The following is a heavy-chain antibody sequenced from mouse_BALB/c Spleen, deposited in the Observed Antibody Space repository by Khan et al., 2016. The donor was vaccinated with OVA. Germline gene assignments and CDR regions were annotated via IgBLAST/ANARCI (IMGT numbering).Heavy chain of an antibody. CDR3: VRDGAYHRNDGWFAY. CDR1: GYTFTSYT. J-gene: IGHJ3*01. CDR2: INPSNGYT. Sequence: VQLQQSGAELARPGASVKMSCKASGYTFTSYTIHWIKERPGQGLEWIGYINPSNGYTNYNQKFKDKATLTTDHSSNTAYLQLSNLTSADSAVYNCVRDGAYHRNDGWFAYWGQGTLVTVSA. D-gene: IGHD2-14*01. V-gene: IGHV1-4*01.